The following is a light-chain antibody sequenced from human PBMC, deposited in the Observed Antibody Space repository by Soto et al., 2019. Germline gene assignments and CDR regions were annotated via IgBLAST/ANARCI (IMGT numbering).Light chain of an antibody. J-gene: IGLJ1*01. CDR2: EVN. CDR3: ASFTTSSTRV. Sequence: QSALTQPASVSGSPGQSITVSCTGTNSDIGTYNYVSWYQQHPGKAPKVIIYEVNNRPSGVSNRFSGSKSGNTASLTISGLQAEDEADYYCASFTTSSTRVFGTGTKLTVL. V-gene: IGLV2-14*01. CDR1: NSDIGTYNY.